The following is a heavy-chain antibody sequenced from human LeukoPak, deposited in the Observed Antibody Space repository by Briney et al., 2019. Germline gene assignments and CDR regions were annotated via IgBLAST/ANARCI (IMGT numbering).Heavy chain of an antibody. CDR1: GFTFQNAW. V-gene: IGHV3-15*01. Sequence: GGSLRLSCAASGFTFQNAWMNWVRQVPGEGLEWVGRIKTKSDGGTTDYAAPVKGRFTITRDDARNTVYLQMSSLKTDDTAVYYCVTDSPELHGYNSGEFDFWGQGTLVTVSS. D-gene: IGHD5-24*01. CDR3: VTDSPELHGYNSGEFDF. CDR2: IKTKSDGGTT. J-gene: IGHJ4*02.